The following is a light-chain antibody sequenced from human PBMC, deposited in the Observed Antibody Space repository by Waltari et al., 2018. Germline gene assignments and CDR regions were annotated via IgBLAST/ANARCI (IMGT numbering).Light chain of an antibody. V-gene: IGKV1-5*03. CDR2: KAS. CDR1: QSLNDW. CDR3: QHYISYSWT. J-gene: IGKJ1*01. Sequence: DIQMTQSPSTLSASRGDRVTITCRASQSLNDWLAWYQQKPGKAPKLLIYKASSLETGVPSRFSGSGSGTEFTLTISSLQPDDFATYYCQHYISYSWTFGQGTKVEIK.